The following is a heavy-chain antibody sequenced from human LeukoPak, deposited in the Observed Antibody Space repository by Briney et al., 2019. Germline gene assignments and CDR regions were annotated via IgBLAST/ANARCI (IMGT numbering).Heavy chain of an antibody. Sequence: SETLSLTCAVYGGSFSGYYWSWIRQHPGKGLEWIGEINHSGSTNYNPSLKSRVTISVDTSKNQFSLKLSSVTAADTAVYYCARGIGYSSSWYRRNWFDPWGQGTLVTVSS. J-gene: IGHJ5*02. D-gene: IGHD6-13*01. CDR2: INHSGST. V-gene: IGHV4-34*01. CDR1: GGSFSGYY. CDR3: ARGIGYSSSWYRRNWFDP.